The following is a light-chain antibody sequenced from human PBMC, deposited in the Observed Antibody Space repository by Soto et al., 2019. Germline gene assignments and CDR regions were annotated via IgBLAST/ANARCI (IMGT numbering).Light chain of an antibody. CDR3: QQYGSSGT. CDR1: QSVSNNY. V-gene: IGKV3-20*01. CDR2: GAS. J-gene: IGKJ1*01. Sequence: EIVLPQYTGTLSLSPGERATLSCRASQSVSNNYLAWYQQKPGQAPRLLIYGASNRATGIPDRFSGSGSGTDFTLTISRLEPEDFAVYYCQQYGSSGTFGQGTKVDIK.